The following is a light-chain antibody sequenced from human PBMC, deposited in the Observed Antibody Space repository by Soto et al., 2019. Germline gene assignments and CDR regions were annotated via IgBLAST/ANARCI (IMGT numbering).Light chain of an antibody. CDR2: EVN. V-gene: IGLV2-14*01. CDR1: SSDVGGYNY. Sequence: QSALTQPASVYGSPGQSITISCTGTSSDVGGYNYVSWYQQHPGKAPKLMIYEVNDRPSGVSNRFSGSKSGNTASLTISGLQAEDEADYYCSSYTSSSTYVFGTGTKVTVL. J-gene: IGLJ1*01. CDR3: SSYTSSSTYV.